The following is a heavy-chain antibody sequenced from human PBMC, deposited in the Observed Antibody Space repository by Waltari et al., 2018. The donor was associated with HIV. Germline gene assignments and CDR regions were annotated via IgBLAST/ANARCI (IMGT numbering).Heavy chain of an antibody. CDR3: VVGPHYFDGPEGRGRLDYFQN. Sequence: EVQLVQSRKEIKKPGESLKISCTGSGYKFNTYWIGWVRQMPGKGLEWMGIIKPENPDTRSTLSSQGQVTISADTSVTTAYLHGRSLKASDTAKYYCVVGPHYFDGPEGRGRLDYFQNWGQGTLVTVSS. D-gene: IGHD3-9*01. CDR1: GYKFNTYW. V-gene: IGHV5-51*01. CDR2: IKPENPDT. J-gene: IGHJ1*01.